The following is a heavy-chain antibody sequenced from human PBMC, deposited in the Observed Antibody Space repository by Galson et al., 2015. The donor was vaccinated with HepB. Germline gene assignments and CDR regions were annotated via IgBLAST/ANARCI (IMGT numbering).Heavy chain of an antibody. J-gene: IGHJ6*02. D-gene: IGHD1-26*01. Sequence: SLRLSCAASGFTFSSYAMSWVRQAPGKGLEWVSSISGSAATTYYADSVKGRFTISRDNSRNTLYLQMNSLRAEDTAVYYCAKPPGETILPSFYYYSMDVWGQGTTVTVSS. V-gene: IGHV3-23*01. CDR1: GFTFSSYA. CDR2: ISGSAATT. CDR3: AKPPGETILPSFYYYSMDV.